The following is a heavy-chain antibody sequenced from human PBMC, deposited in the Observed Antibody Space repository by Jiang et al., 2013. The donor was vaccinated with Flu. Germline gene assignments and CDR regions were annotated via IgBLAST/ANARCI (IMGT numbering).Heavy chain of an antibody. CDR3: ARGSIYYYDSSGPDY. V-gene: IGHV3-33*01. Sequence: ASGFTFSSYGMHWVRQAPGKGLEWVAVIWYDGSNKYYADSVKGRFTISRDNSKNTLYLQMNSLRAEDTAVYYCARGSIYYYDSSGPDYWGQGTLVTVSS. CDR2: IWYDGSNK. J-gene: IGHJ4*02. D-gene: IGHD3-22*01. CDR1: GFTFSSYG.